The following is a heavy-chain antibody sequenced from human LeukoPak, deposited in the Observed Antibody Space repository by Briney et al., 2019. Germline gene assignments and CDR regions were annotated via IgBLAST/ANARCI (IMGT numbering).Heavy chain of an antibody. D-gene: IGHD2-2*02. J-gene: IGHJ6*02. V-gene: IGHV3-23*01. CDR1: GFTFSSYA. CDR3: AKEGVVPAAISDYYYYYGMDV. CDR2: ISGSGGST. Sequence: PGASLRLSCAASGFTFSSYAMSWVRQAPGKGLEWVSAISGSGGSTYYADSLKRRFTISRDNSKNTLYLQMNSLRAEDTAVYYCAKEGVVPAAISDYYYYYGMDVWGQGTTVTVSS.